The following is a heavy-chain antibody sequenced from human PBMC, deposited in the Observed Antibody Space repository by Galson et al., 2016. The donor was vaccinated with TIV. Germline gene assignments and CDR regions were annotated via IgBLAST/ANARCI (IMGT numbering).Heavy chain of an antibody. V-gene: IGHV3-30*04. CDR3: VRDPLVAGATPDY. Sequence: SLRLSCAASGFMFSDYAMHWVRQAPGKGLEWVAVVSYDGSNKQYADSVMGRLPISRDNSKNTLDLQLRSLRLDDTAVYYCVRDPLVAGATPDYWGQGTRVTVSS. D-gene: IGHD1-26*01. CDR1: GFMFSDYA. J-gene: IGHJ4*02. CDR2: VSYDGSNK.